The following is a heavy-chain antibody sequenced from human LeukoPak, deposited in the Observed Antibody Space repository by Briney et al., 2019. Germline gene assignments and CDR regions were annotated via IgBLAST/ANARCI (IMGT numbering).Heavy chain of an antibody. Sequence: GGSLRLSCAASGFTFSTYTMNWVRQAPGKGLEWVSSITSGSGYIYYADSVKGRFTISRDNAKNSLYLQMNSLRAEDTALYYCARVYNGGQNDYWGQGTLVTVSS. D-gene: IGHD6-19*01. CDR1: GFTFSTYT. J-gene: IGHJ4*02. CDR3: ARVYNGGQNDY. V-gene: IGHV3-21*01. CDR2: ITSGSGYI.